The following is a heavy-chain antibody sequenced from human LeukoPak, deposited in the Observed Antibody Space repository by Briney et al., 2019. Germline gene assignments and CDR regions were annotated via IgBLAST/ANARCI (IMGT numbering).Heavy chain of an antibody. J-gene: IGHJ4*02. Sequence: GGSLRLSCAASGFTFSGHWMTWVRQAPGKGLEWVANIKEDGSKKNYVDSVKGRFTISRDKAKNSLYLQMTSLRAEDTAMYYCATPLDYRDSSGFHQGGDWGQGTLVTVSS. CDR3: ATPLDYRDSSGFHQGGD. D-gene: IGHD3-22*01. V-gene: IGHV3-7*03. CDR2: IKEDGSKK. CDR1: GFTFSGHW.